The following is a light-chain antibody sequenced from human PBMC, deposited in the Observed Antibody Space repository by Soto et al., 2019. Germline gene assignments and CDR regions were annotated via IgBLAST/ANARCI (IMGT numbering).Light chain of an antibody. CDR2: EVR. CDR3: SSYTSTSTQYV. CDR1: SSDVGGHKY. J-gene: IGLJ1*01. Sequence: QSALTQPASVSGSPGQSIAISCTGTSSDVGGHKYVSWYQQHPGKAPKLMIYEVRNRPSGVSDRFSGSKSGNTASLTISGRQAEDEAEYYCSSYTSTSTQYVFGTGTKVTVL. V-gene: IGLV2-14*01.